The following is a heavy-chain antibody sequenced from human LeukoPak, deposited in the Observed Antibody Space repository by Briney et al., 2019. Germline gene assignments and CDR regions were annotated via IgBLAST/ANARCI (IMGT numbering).Heavy chain of an antibody. CDR3: ARDLWKFGRIAVAIDY. V-gene: IGHV6-1*01. CDR1: GDSVSSNSAA. J-gene: IGHJ4*02. D-gene: IGHD6-19*01. Sequence: SQTLSLTCAISGDSVSSNSAAWNWIRQSPSRGLEWLGRTYYRSKWYNDYAVSVKSRITINPDTSKNQFSLQLNSVTPEDTAVYYCARDLWKFGRIAVAIDYWGQGTLVTVSS. CDR2: TYYRSKWYN.